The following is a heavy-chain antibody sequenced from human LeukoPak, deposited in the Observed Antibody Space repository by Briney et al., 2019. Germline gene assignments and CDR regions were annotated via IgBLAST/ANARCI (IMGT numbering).Heavy chain of an antibody. Sequence: GASVKVSCKVSGYTLTELSMHWVRQAPGKGLEWMGGFDPEDGETIYAQEFQGRVTMTEDTSTDTAYMELSSLRSEDTAVYYCAVLGYSSSWNWFDPWGQGTLVTVSS. CDR1: GYTLTELS. D-gene: IGHD6-13*01. CDR2: FDPEDGET. V-gene: IGHV1-24*01. CDR3: AVLGYSSSWNWFDP. J-gene: IGHJ5*02.